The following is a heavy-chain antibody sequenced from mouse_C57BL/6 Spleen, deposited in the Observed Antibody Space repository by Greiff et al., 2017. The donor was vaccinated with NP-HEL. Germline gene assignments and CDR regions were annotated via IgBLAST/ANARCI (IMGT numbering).Heavy chain of an antibody. Sequence: QVQLQQSGAELMKPGASVKLSCKATGYTFTGYWIEWVKQRPGHGLEWIGEILPGSGSTNYNEKFKGKATFTADTSSNTAYMQLSSRTTEDSDIYYCASPNYDYDRGFAYWGQGTLVTVSA. CDR2: ILPGSGST. D-gene: IGHD2-4*01. V-gene: IGHV1-9*01. J-gene: IGHJ3*01. CDR1: GYTFTGYW. CDR3: ASPNYDYDRGFAY.